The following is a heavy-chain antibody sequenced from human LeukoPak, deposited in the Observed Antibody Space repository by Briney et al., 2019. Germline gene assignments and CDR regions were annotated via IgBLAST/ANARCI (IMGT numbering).Heavy chain of an antibody. J-gene: IGHJ4*02. D-gene: IGHD1-7*01. V-gene: IGHV3-33*06. CDR3: AKPSGTTLRNYFDY. CDR1: GFTFSSYG. CDR2: IWYDGSNK. Sequence: GGSLRLPCAASGFTFSSYGMHWVRQAPGKGLEWVAVIWYDGSNKYYADSVKGRFTISRDNSKNTLYLQMNSLRAEDTAMYYCAKPSGTTLRNYFDYWGQGTLVTVSS.